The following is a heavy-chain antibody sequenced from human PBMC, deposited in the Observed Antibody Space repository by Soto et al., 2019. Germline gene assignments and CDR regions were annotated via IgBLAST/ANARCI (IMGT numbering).Heavy chain of an antibody. D-gene: IGHD2-15*01. CDR1: GFTFSSYG. CDR3: ARADEADFQH. V-gene: IGHV3-33*01. Sequence: QVQLVESGGGVVQPGRSLRLSCAASGFTFSSYGMHWVRQSPGKGLEWVAVIWYDGSNKYYADSVKGRFTISRDNSKNTLYLQMNSLRAEDTAVYYCARADEADFQHWGQGTLVTVSS. CDR2: IWYDGSNK. J-gene: IGHJ1*01.